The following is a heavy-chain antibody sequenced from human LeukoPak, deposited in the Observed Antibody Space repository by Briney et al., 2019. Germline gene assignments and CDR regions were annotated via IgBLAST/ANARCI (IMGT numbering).Heavy chain of an antibody. J-gene: IGHJ6*02. V-gene: IGHV3-23*01. CDR3: ARDSGIYDSSGYYGLSYYGMDV. CDR2: ISGSSGST. Sequence: PGGSLRLSCAASGSTFASYAMTWVRQAPGKGLEWFSAISGSSGSTYYADSVKGRFTISRDNYKNTLYLQMNSLRAEDTAVYYCARDSGIYDSSGYYGLSYYGMDVWGQGTTVTVSS. CDR1: GSTFASYA. D-gene: IGHD3-22*01.